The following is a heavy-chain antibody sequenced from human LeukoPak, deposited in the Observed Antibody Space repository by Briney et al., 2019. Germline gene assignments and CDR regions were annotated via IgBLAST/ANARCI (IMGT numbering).Heavy chain of an antibody. CDR2: INWNGGST. CDR3: ARGYGGNRIDAFDI. D-gene: IGHD4-23*01. J-gene: IGHJ3*02. V-gene: IGHV3-20*01. Sequence: GGSLRLSCAASGFTVSNNYMSWVRQAPGKGLEWVSGINWNGGSTGYADSVKGRFTISRDNAKNSLYLQMNSLRAEDTALYHCARGYGGNRIDAFDIWGQGTMVTVSS. CDR1: GFTVSNNY.